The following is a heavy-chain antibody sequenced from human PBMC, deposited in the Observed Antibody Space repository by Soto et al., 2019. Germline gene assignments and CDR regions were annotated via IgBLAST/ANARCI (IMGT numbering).Heavy chain of an antibody. CDR3: AKGARYYDILTGYYPSEGGSPY. CDR2: ISGSGGST. V-gene: IGHV3-23*01. D-gene: IGHD3-9*01. J-gene: IGHJ4*02. CDR1: GFTFSSYA. Sequence: GGSLRLSGAASGFTFSSYAMSWVRQAPGKGLEWVSAISGSGGSTYYADSVKGRFTISRDNSKNTLYLQMNSLRAEDTAVYYCAKGARYYDILTGYYPSEGGSPYWGQGTLVTVSS.